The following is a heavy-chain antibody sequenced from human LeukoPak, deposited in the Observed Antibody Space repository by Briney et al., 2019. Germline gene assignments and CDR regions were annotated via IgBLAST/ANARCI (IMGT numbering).Heavy chain of an antibody. CDR2: IVVGSGNT. V-gene: IGHV1-58*01. CDR3: ARGRGLLLWFGELLSENRFDP. CDR1: GFTFTSSA. D-gene: IGHD3-10*01. J-gene: IGHJ5*02. Sequence: SVKVSCKASGFTFTSSAVQWVRQARGQRLEWIGWIVVGSGNTNYAQKFQERVTITRNTSISTAYMELSSLRSEDTAVYYCARGRGLLLWFGELLSENRFDPWGQGTLVTVSS.